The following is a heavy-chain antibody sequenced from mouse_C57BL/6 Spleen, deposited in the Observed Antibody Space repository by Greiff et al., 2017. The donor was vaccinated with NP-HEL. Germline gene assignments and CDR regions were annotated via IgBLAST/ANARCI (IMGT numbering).Heavy chain of an antibody. Sequence: VQLQQSGAELVKPGASVKLSCKASGYTFTEYTLHWVKQRSGKGLEWIGWFYTGCGSIRYKQKFKDKAKFTADKSSSTVYMELSRLTSEDSAVYFCSGHEAGSSYGYFDVWGTGTTVTVSS. CDR3: SGHEAGSSYGYFDV. D-gene: IGHD1-1*01. CDR1: GYTFTEYT. CDR2: FYTGCGSI. J-gene: IGHJ1*03. V-gene: IGHV1-62-2*01.